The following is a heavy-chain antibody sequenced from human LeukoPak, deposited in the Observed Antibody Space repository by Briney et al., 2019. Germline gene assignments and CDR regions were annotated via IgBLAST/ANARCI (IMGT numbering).Heavy chain of an antibody. CDR3: ARGHHYYDSSAYYC. CDR2: INSDGSTT. D-gene: IGHD3-22*01. CDR1: GFTFISYW. V-gene: IGHV3-74*01. Sequence: PGGSLRLSCAASGFTFISYWMRWVRQAPGKGLVWVSRINSDGSTTSYAASVKGRFTISRDTAKNTLYLQMNSLRAEDTAVYYCARGHHYYDSSAYYCWGQGTLVTVSS. J-gene: IGHJ4*02.